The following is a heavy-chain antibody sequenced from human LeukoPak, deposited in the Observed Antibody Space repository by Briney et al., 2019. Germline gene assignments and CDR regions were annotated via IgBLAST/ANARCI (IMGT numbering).Heavy chain of an antibody. CDR3: ARVGYSYGSPDAFDI. CDR1: GGSFSGYY. V-gene: IGHV4-34*01. CDR2: INHSGST. D-gene: IGHD5-18*01. J-gene: IGHJ3*02. Sequence: PSETLSLTCAVYGGSFSGYYWSWIRQPPGKGLEWIGEINHSGSTNYNPSLKSRVTISVDTSKNQFSLKLSSVTAADTAVYYCARVGYSYGSPDAFDIWGQGTMVTVSS.